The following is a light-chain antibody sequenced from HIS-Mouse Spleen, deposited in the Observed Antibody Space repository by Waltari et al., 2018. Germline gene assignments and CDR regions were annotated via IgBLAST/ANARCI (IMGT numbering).Light chain of an antibody. Sequence: QAALTQPASMSGSPGQSITISCTGTSRDVGRYNLFSWYQQHPGKAPKLMIYEGSKRPSGVSNRFSGSKSGNTASLTISGLQAEDEADYYCCSYAGSSTWVFGGGTKLTVL. CDR3: CSYAGSSTWV. CDR1: SRDVGRYNL. CDR2: EGS. J-gene: IGLJ3*02. V-gene: IGLV2-23*01.